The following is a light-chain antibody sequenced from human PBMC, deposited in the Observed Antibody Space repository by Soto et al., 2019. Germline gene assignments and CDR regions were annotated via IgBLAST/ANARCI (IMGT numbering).Light chain of an antibody. J-gene: IGKJ1*01. CDR1: QRVSNH. CDR2: AAS. CDR3: HQYNNWPWT. Sequence: ETVMTQSPVTLSVSPGDTASLSCRASQRVSNHFAWYQQKPGQAPRLLIYAASTRAAGVPVRFSGSGSETEFTLTIRSLQSEDFALYYCHQYNNWPWTFGQGTKVDTK. V-gene: IGKV3-15*01.